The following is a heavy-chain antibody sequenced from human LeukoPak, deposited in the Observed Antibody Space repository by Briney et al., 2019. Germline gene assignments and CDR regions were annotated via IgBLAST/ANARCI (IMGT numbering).Heavy chain of an antibody. V-gene: IGHV3-30*04. D-gene: IGHD5-24*01. J-gene: IGHJ3*02. CDR1: GFTFSSYA. Sequence: QPGRSLRLSCAASGFTFSSYAMHWVRQAPGKGLEWVAVISYDGSNKYYADSVKGRFTISRDNAKNSLYLQMNSLRAEDTAVYYCARDLWGARGMATSTAFDIWGQGTMVTVSS. CDR3: ARDLWGARGMATSTAFDI. CDR2: ISYDGSNK.